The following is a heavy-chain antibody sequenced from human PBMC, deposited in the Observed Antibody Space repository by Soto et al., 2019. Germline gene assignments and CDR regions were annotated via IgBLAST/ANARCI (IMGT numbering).Heavy chain of an antibody. D-gene: IGHD1-26*01. CDR3: VRGKGRNDAFNV. CDR2: TCYRSEWYN. J-gene: IGHJ3*01. Sequence: SQTLSLTCAISGDSVSRNSATWNWIRQSPSRGLEWLGRTCYRSEWYNDYAASVKSRIIINPDTSKNQFSLQLNSVSPEDTAVYYCVRGKGRNDAFNVWGQGTMVTVSS. CDR1: GDSVSRNSAT. V-gene: IGHV6-1*01.